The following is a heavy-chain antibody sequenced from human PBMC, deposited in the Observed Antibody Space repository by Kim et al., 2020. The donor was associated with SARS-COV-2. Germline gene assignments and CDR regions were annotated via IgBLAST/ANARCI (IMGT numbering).Heavy chain of an antibody. D-gene: IGHD4-17*01. J-gene: IGHJ4*02. V-gene: IGHV1-18*01. Sequence: YAQKHQGRDTMTTDTSTSTAYMELRSLRSDDTAVYYCARDHYGDDINFDYWGQGTLVTVSS. CDR3: ARDHYGDDINFDY.